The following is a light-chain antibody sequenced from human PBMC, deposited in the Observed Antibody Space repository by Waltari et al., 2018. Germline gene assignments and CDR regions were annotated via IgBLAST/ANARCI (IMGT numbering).Light chain of an antibody. V-gene: IGLV3-1*01. CDR1: KLGDKY. Sequence: SYELTKPPSVSVSPGQTASITCSGDKLGDKYACWYRQKPGQSPVLVIYQDSKRPSGIPERFSGSNSGNTATLTISGTQAMDEADYYCQAWDSSTAVFGTGTKVTVL. J-gene: IGLJ1*01. CDR2: QDS. CDR3: QAWDSSTAV.